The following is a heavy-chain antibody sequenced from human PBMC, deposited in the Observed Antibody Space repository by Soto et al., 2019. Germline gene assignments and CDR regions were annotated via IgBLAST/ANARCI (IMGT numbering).Heavy chain of an antibody. CDR3: ARVRYCSGGSCYNNYYSGMDV. Sequence: HSQTLSLTCALSGDSVSSNSAAWNWIRQSPSRGLEWLGRTYYRSKWYNDYAVSVKSRITINPDTSKNQFSLQLNSVTPEDTAVYYCARVRYCSGGSCYNNYYSGMDVWGQGTMVTVSS. J-gene: IGHJ6*02. D-gene: IGHD2-15*01. V-gene: IGHV6-1*01. CDR2: TYYRSKWYN. CDR1: GDSVSSNSAA.